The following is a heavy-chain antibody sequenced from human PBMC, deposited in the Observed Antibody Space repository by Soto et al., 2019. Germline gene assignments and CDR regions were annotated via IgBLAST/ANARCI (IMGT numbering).Heavy chain of an antibody. Sequence: SGPTLFNRTQTLTLPCTFSGFSLDTSRVGVGWIHQPPGKALEWLALIYWYDENHYSPSLKSRLTITKDTSKNQVVLTMTDMDPVDTATYYCAHMGITTAGGAFDFWGQGTMVTVSS. J-gene: IGHJ3*01. CDR2: IYWYDEN. D-gene: IGHD6-13*01. CDR3: AHMGITTAGGAFDF. CDR1: GFSLDTSRVG. V-gene: IGHV2-5*01.